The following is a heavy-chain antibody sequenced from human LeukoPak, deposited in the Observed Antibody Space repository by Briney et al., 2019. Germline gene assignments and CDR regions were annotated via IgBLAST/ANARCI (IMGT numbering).Heavy chain of an antibody. J-gene: IGHJ4*02. Sequence: PSETLSLTCTVSGGSISSSSYYWGWNRQPPGKGLEWIGSIYYSGSTYYNPSLKSRVTISVDTSNNLFSLKLTSVTAADTAVYYCARHEGMVAASFDYWGQGTLVTVSS. CDR1: GGSISSSSYY. CDR3: ARHEGMVAASFDY. D-gene: IGHD2-15*01. V-gene: IGHV4-39*01. CDR2: IYYSGST.